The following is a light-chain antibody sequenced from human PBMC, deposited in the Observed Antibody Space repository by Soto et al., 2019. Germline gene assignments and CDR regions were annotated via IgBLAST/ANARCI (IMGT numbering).Light chain of an antibody. V-gene: IGLV2-14*01. CDR3: SSYTSSSTLETV. CDR2: DVS. J-gene: IGLJ2*01. Sequence: QSALTQPASVSGSPGQSITLSCTGTSSDVGGYNYVSWYQQHPGKAPKLMIYDVSNRPSGVSNRFSGSKSGNTASLTISGLQAEDEADYYCSSYTSSSTLETVFGGGTKLTVL. CDR1: SSDVGGYNY.